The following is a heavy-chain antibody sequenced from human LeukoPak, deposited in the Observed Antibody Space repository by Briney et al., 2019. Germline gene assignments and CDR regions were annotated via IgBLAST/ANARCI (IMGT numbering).Heavy chain of an antibody. CDR2: ISAYNGNT. V-gene: IGHV1-18*01. Sequence: ASVKVSCKASGYTFTSYGISWVRQAPGQGLEWMGWISAYNGNTNYAQKLQGRVTMTTDTSTSTAYMELRSLRSDDTAVYYCARSKRQYNCNYPPWDYWGQGTLVTVSS. CDR1: GYTFTSYG. CDR3: ARSKRQYNCNYPPWDY. J-gene: IGHJ4*02. D-gene: IGHD1-7*01.